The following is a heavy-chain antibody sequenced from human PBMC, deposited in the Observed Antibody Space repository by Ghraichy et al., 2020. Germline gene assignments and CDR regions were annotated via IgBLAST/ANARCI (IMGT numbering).Heavy chain of an antibody. CDR1: GFTFSSYW. V-gene: IGHV3-74*01. Sequence: GGPLRLSCAASGFTFSSYWMHWVRQAPGKGLVWVSRIKSDGSTTDYADSVKGRFTISRDNAKNTLYLQMNSLRVEDTAVYYCARGYGDYESPLPFDYWGQGTLVTVSS. J-gene: IGHJ4*02. CDR3: ARGYGDYESPLPFDY. D-gene: IGHD4-17*01. CDR2: IKSDGSTT.